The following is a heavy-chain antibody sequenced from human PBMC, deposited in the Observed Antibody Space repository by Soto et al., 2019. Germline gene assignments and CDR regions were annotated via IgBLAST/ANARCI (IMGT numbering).Heavy chain of an antibody. Sequence: SLTCTVSGGSISSYYWSWIRQPPGKGLEWIGYIYYSGSTNYNPSLKSRVTISVDTSKNQFSLKLSSVTAADTAVYYCARVVVVAATPGYFYYYYYMDVWGKGTTVTVSS. V-gene: IGHV4-59*01. CDR1: GGSISSYY. CDR2: IYYSGST. D-gene: IGHD2-15*01. J-gene: IGHJ6*03. CDR3: ARVVVVAATPGYFYYYYYMDV.